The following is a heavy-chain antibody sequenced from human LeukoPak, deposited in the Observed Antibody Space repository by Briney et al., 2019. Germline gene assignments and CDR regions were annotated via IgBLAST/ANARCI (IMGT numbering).Heavy chain of an antibody. J-gene: IGHJ4*02. CDR3: VRDGSSWGNFDY. V-gene: IGHV3-23*01. CDR1: GFTFSSYA. CDR2: ISGSGGST. Sequence: GGSLRLSCAASGFTFSSYAMSWVRQAPGKGLEWVSAISGSGGSTYYADSVKGRFTISRDNAKNSLYLQMNSLRTEDTAVYYCVRDGSSWGNFDYWGQGTLVSVSS. D-gene: IGHD7-27*01.